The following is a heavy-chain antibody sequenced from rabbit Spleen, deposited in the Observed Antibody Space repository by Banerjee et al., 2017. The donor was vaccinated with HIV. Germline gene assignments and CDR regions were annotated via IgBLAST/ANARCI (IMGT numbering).Heavy chain of an antibody. J-gene: IGHJ4*01. CDR2: IVNGDGST. Sequence: QSLEESGGDLVKPAAALTLTCTASGLILSSDYICWVRQAPGKGLEWIACIVNGDGSTSSASWAKVPFSISKSSSATVPLRMPSLTVADTASYFCARGAWSTDSMNLWGQGTLVTVS. CDR3: ARGAWSTDSMNL. D-gene: IGHD7-1*01. V-gene: IGHV1S40*01. CDR1: GLILSSDY.